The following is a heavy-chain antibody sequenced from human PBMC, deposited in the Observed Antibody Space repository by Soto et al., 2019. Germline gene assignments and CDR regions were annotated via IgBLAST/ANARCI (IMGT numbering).Heavy chain of an antibody. CDR3: VRGDVFDI. D-gene: IGHD3-16*01. Sequence: QLQLQESGPGLVKPSETLSLICTVSGGSISGYFWSWVRQLAGKGLEWIGRIYSAGSTNYNPSLKSRVTMSVDTSQNQFSLKLTSVTAADTAMYYCVRGDVFDIWGRGTMVTVSS. J-gene: IGHJ3*02. V-gene: IGHV4-4*07. CDR2: IYSAGST. CDR1: GGSISGYF.